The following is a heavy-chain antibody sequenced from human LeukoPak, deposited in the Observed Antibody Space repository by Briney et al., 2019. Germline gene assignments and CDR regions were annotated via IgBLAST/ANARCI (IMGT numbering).Heavy chain of an antibody. CDR1: GGSVSGYY. D-gene: IGHD1-26*01. CDR2: INHSEST. Sequence: KSSETLSLTCAVYGGSVSGYYWSWIRQSPGKGLEWIGEINHSESTNYNPSLKSRVTISVDTSKNQFSLKLSSVTAADTAVYYCARGQSGSYFLQSYYYYYYMDVWGKGTTVTVSS. J-gene: IGHJ6*03. V-gene: IGHV4-34*01. CDR3: ARGQSGSYFLQSYYYYYYMDV.